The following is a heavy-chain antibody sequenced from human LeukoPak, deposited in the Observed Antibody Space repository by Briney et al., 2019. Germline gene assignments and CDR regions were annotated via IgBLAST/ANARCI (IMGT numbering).Heavy chain of an antibody. V-gene: IGHV3-7*01. J-gene: IGHJ4*02. D-gene: IGHD1-26*01. CDR1: GFTFSSYW. Sequence: GGSLRLSCAASGFTFSSYWMTWVRQAPGKGLEWVANIKQDKSQIYYVDSVKGRFTISRDNARNSLYLQMNSLRVEDTAVYYCARDRGYLNDAGLPDYRGQGTLVTVSS. CDR2: IKQDKSQI. CDR3: ARDRGYLNDAGLPDY.